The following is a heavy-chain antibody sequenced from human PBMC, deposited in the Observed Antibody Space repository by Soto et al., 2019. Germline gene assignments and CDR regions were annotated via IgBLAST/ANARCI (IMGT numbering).Heavy chain of an antibody. D-gene: IGHD2-21*02. J-gene: IGHJ4*02. CDR3: AKNRGTTAVTEVLLYFDP. CDR1: GFSFSSYA. CDR2: LSGSGVNT. V-gene: IGHV3-23*01. Sequence: VQLLESGGGLVQPGGSLRLSCAASGFSFSSYAMTWVRQAPGKGLEWVSALSGSGVNTHYADSVRGRFSISRNKSMNTLLLQMNSLRAADTARYYSAKNRGTTAVTEVLLYFDPWGQGALVTVS.